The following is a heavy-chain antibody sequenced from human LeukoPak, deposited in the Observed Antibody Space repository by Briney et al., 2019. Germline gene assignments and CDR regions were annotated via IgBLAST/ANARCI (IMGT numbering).Heavy chain of an antibody. CDR2: IIPIFGTA. Sequence: GASVKVSCKASGYTFTSYDINWVRQAPGQGLEWMGRIIPIFGTANYAQKFQGRVTITTDESTSTAYMELSSLRSEDTAVYYCARGPLVVVNWFDPWGQGTLVTVSS. V-gene: IGHV1-69*05. D-gene: IGHD2-15*01. J-gene: IGHJ5*02. CDR3: ARGPLVVVNWFDP. CDR1: GYTFTSYD.